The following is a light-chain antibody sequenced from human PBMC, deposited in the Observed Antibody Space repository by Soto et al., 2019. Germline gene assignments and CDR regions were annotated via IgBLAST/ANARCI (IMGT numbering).Light chain of an antibody. J-gene: IGLJ2*01. CDR3: SSLRSRTTLL. V-gene: IGLV2-14*03. CDR2: DVS. Sequence: QSVLTQPASVSGSPGQSITISCTGTSSDVGGHNHVSWYQQHPGTAPKLMIYDVSNRPPGVSNRFSGSKSGNTASLTISGLQAEDEADYYCSSLRSRTTLLFGGGTKLTVL. CDR1: SSDVGGHNH.